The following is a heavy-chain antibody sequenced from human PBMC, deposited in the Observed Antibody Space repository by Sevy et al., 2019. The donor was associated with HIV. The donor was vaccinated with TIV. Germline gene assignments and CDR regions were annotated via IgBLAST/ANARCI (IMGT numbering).Heavy chain of an antibody. D-gene: IGHD3-9*01. J-gene: IGHJ1*01. V-gene: IGHV1-8*02. Sequence: ASVKVSCKASGYTFTNYDINWVRQATGQGLEWMGWMNPRSGETRYALRFQGRVTMTRDTSITTAYMELSSLRSEDTAVYFCAKAESDHGMMTGYYRVDYYKDYLLKNWGQGTLVTVSS. CDR2: MNPRSGET. CDR3: AKAESDHGMMTGYYRVDYYKDYLLKN. CDR1: GYTFTNYD.